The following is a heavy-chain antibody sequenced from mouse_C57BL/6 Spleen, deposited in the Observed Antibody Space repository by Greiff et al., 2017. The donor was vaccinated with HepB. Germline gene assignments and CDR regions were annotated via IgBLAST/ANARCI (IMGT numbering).Heavy chain of an antibody. J-gene: IGHJ4*01. CDR3: ARWGTTVVPYAMDY. D-gene: IGHD1-1*01. Sequence: VQLQESGAELARPGASVKLSCKASGYTFTSYGISWVKQRTGQGLEWIGEIYPRSGNTYYNEKFKGKATLTADKSSSTAYMELRSLTSEDSAVYFCARWGTTVVPYAMDYWGQGTSVTVSS. V-gene: IGHV1-81*01. CDR1: GYTFTSYG. CDR2: IYPRSGNT.